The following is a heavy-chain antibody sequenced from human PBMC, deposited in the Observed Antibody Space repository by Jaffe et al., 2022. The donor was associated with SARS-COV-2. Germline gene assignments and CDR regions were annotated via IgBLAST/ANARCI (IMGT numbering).Heavy chain of an antibody. J-gene: IGHJ4*02. Sequence: QVQLVQSGAEVKKPGASVKVSCKASGNSFTGHYIHWVRQAPGQGLEWMGWINPHSGVTKYAQKFQGWITMTRDTSISTGYMELRRLRSDDTAVYYCARGAQPVALNGDYYDSSAYYDSWGQGTLVTVSS. D-gene: IGHD3-22*01. CDR1: GNSFTGHY. V-gene: IGHV1-2*04. CDR3: ARGAQPVALNGDYYDSSAYYDS. CDR2: INPHSGVT.